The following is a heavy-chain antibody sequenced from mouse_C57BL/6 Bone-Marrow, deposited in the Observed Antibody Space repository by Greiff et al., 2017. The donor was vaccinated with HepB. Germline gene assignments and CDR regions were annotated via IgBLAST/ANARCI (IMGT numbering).Heavy chain of an antibody. D-gene: IGHD2-4*01. V-gene: IGHV1-64*01. CDR1: GYTFTSYW. Sequence: VQLQQPGAELVKPGASVKLSCKASGYTFTSYWMHWVKQRPGQGLEWIGMIHPNSGSTNYNEKFKSKATLTVDKSSSTAYMQLSSLTSEDSAVYYCARGSSTMITTEVFDYWGQGTTLTVSS. CDR2: IHPNSGST. J-gene: IGHJ2*01. CDR3: ARGSSTMITTEVFDY.